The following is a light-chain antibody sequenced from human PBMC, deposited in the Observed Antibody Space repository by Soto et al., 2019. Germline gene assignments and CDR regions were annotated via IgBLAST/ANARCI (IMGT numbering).Light chain of an antibody. CDR3: QQRSNWWT. CDR2: ASS. Sequence: EIGLMQSPSTLSLSPRERGTLSCKHSQSRGSNFLAWYQHKPGQAPRLLIYASSNRATGIPDRFSGSASGTDFTLTISSLEPEDFAVYYCQQRSNWWTFGPGTKVDIK. CDR1: QSRGSNF. J-gene: IGKJ1*01. V-gene: IGKV3D-20*02.